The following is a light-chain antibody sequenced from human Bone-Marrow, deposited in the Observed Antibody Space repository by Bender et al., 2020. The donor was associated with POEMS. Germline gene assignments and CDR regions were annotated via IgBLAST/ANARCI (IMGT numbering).Light chain of an antibody. CDR1: SGDVGSYNY. V-gene: IGLV2-11*01. Sequence: QSALTQPRSVSGSPGQSVTISCTGTSGDVGSYNYVSWYQQPPGKAPKLMIYAVSERPSGVPDRFSGSKSGNTASLTISGLQAEDEADYYCCSYAGSYTHMKVDGGTKLTVL. CDR2: AVS. CDR3: CSYAGSYTHMK. J-gene: IGLJ2*01.